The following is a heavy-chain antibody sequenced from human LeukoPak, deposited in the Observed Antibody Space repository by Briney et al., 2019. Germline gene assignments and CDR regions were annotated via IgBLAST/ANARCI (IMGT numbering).Heavy chain of an antibody. CDR3: VRDFRSADY. CDR1: GFTFSTYC. Sequence: GGSLRLPCAASGFTFSTYCMHWVRQAPGKGPMWVSRICPDGTVTNYADSVEARFIISRDNARNTVYLQMNSLRVEDTAVYYCVRDFRSADYWGQGTLVTVSS. CDR2: ICPDGTVT. V-gene: IGHV3-74*01. J-gene: IGHJ4*02.